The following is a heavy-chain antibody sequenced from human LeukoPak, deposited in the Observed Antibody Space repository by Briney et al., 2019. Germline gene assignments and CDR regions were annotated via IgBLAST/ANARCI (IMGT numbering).Heavy chain of an antibody. V-gene: IGHV3-30*04. Sequence: GGSLRLSCAASGFTFSSYAMYWVRQAPGKGLQWVATILYDGSNKYYVDSVKGRFTISRDNSKNTLYLQMNSLRAEDTAVYYCAKEVGIVVVVDLQRLGELSFDYWGQGTLVTVSS. CDR2: ILYDGSNK. CDR1: GFTFSSYA. J-gene: IGHJ4*02. CDR3: AKEVGIVVVVDLQRLGELSFDY. D-gene: IGHD3-16*02.